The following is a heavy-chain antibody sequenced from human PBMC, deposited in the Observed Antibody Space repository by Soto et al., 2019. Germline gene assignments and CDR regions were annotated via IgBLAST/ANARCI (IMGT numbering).Heavy chain of an antibody. V-gene: IGHV1-69*02. CDR2: IIPMLGIV. CDR1: GGTFNNYS. CDR3: AKVWPHNWSDARNWCDP. Sequence: QVQLVQSGAEVKKPGSSVKVSCKASGGTFNNYSITWVRQAPGQGLEWMGRIIPMLGIVTYAQKFQGRVTITSDKSTSTAYMELSSLRSEDTAVYYCAKVWPHNWSDARNWCDPWGQRTLVTVSS. J-gene: IGHJ5*02. D-gene: IGHD1-1*01.